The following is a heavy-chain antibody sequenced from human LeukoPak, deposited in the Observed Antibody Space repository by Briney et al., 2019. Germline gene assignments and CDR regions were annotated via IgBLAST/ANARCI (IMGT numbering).Heavy chain of an antibody. D-gene: IGHD3-3*01. Sequence: GGTLRLSCAASGFTFSSYWMSWVRQAPGKGLEWVANIKQDGSEKYYVDSVKGRFTISRDNAKNSLYLQMNGLRAEDTAVYYCARAYDFWSGYYFDYWGQGTLVTVSS. J-gene: IGHJ4*02. CDR1: GFTFSSYW. V-gene: IGHV3-7*03. CDR2: IKQDGSEK. CDR3: ARAYDFWSGYYFDY.